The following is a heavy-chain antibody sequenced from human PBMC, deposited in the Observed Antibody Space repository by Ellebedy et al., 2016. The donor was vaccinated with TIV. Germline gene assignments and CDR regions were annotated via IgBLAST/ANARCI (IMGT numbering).Heavy chain of an antibody. J-gene: IGHJ4*02. D-gene: IGHD1-26*01. CDR1: GETSSNPF. Sequence: SETLSLXXAVHGETSSNPFWTWIRQPPGKGLEWLGEITHAGNLNYNPSLKSRVTISLDTSKKTQFSLNLSSVTAADTAIYYCTRGLPAAWELAGAWGQGALVTVSS. V-gene: IGHV4-34*01. CDR3: TRGLPAAWELAGA. CDR2: ITHAGNL.